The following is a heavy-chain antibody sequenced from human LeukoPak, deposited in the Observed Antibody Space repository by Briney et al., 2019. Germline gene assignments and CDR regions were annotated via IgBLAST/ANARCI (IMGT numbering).Heavy chain of an antibody. D-gene: IGHD1-1*01. CDR3: ARNDGFDY. CDR1: GFTFSSYE. Sequence: GGSLILSCAASGFTFSSYEMNWVRQAPGKGLEWVSYISRSGRTIYYADSVKGRFTISRDNAKNSLYLQMNSLRAEDTAVYYCARNDGFDYWGQGTLVTVSS. J-gene: IGHJ4*02. V-gene: IGHV3-48*03. CDR2: ISRSGRTI.